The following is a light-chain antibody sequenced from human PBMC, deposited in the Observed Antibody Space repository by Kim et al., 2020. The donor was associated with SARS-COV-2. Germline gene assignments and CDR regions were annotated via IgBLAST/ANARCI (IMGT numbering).Light chain of an antibody. Sequence: LGQTVMISCHGDSLRNYYAIRYQQNPDQAPALVIYGKTYRPSWLLYRFSGSSSRNTVSLTTTVAQAEDEADYYCFSRDMSGNHLVFGGVTQLTVL. V-gene: IGLV3-19*01. CDR1: SLRNYY. CDR2: GKT. CDR3: FSRDMSGNHLV. J-gene: IGLJ2*01.